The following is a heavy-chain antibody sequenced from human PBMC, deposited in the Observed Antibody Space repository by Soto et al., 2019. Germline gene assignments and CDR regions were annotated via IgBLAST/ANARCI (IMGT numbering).Heavy chain of an antibody. CDR2: INPNSGGT. Sequence: ASVKVSCKASGYTFTGYYMHWVRQAPGQGLEWMGWINPNSGGTNYAQKFQGWVTMTRNTSISTAYMELSRLRSDDTAVYYCARGKSYYYGSFDIWGQGTMVTVSS. J-gene: IGHJ3*02. CDR1: GYTFTGYY. V-gene: IGHV1-2*04. CDR3: ARGKSYYYGSFDI. D-gene: IGHD3-10*01.